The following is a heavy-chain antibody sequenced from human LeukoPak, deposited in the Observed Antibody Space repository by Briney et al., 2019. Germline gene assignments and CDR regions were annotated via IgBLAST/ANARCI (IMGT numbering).Heavy chain of an antibody. CDR1: GFKFDDHG. D-gene: IGHD2-15*01. CDR2: LNWNGGRT. J-gene: IGHJ4*02. CDR3: ARDSVSYCSGGSCFDY. Sequence: GGSLRLSCAASGFKFDDHGMSWVRQVPGKGLEWVSGLNWNGGRTGYADSVKGRFTISRDNAKNSLYLQMNSLRAEDTAVYYCARDSVSYCSGGSCFDYWGQGTLVTVSS. V-gene: IGHV3-20*04.